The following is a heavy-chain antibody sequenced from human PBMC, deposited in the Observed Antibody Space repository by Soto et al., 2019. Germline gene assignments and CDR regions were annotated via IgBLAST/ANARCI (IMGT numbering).Heavy chain of an antibody. V-gene: IGHV3-30-3*01. J-gene: IGHJ6*02. Sequence: PVGSLRLSCAASEFSFSNYAIHWVRHSPGKGLEWVSSISYDGNYKYYADSVKGRFTISRDNSKNTLYLQMNSLRTEDTAVYYCARGLVRDRTDLHIYVMDLWGQRTTGIV. CDR3: ARGLVRDRTDLHIYVMDL. CDR1: EFSFSNYA. CDR2: ISYDGNYK. D-gene: IGHD3-3*01.